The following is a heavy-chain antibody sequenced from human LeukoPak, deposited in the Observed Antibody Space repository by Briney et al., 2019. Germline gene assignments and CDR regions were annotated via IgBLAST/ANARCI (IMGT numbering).Heavy chain of an antibody. CDR3: ARDLRSYSSGWYDYYYNYMDV. CDR1: GSTFSSYE. CDR2: ISSSSSYI. Sequence: GGSLRLSCAASGSTFSSYEMNWVRQAPGKGLEWVSSISSSSSYIYYADSVKGRFTISRDNAKNSLYLQMNSLRAEDTAVYYCARDLRSYSSGWYDYYYNYMDVWGKGTTVTVSS. D-gene: IGHD6-19*01. V-gene: IGHV3-21*01. J-gene: IGHJ6*03.